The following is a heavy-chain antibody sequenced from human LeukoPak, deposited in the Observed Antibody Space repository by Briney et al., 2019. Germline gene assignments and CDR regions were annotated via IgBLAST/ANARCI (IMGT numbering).Heavy chain of an antibody. Sequence: ASVKVSCKASGYTFTGYYMHWVRQAPGQGLEWMGRINPNSGGTNYAQKFQGRVTMTRDTSISTAYMELSRLRSDDTAVYYCARGLRSYGYYYMDVWGKGTTVTVSS. J-gene: IGHJ6*03. CDR3: ARGLRSYGYYYMDV. D-gene: IGHD5-18*01. V-gene: IGHV1-2*06. CDR1: GYTFTGYY. CDR2: INPNSGGT.